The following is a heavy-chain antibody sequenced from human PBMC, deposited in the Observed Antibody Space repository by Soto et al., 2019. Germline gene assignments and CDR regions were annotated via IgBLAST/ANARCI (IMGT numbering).Heavy chain of an antibody. Sequence: ASVRVSCKASGYTFSNYGMHWVRQVPGQPLEWLGWISLYTGGTNYAQKLQGRVSMTTDTSTTTAYMELRSLRSDDTAVYYCARATKGYGTWFDPWGQGTLVTVSS. D-gene: IGHD5-18*01. J-gene: IGHJ5*02. V-gene: IGHV1-18*01. CDR3: ARATKGYGTWFDP. CDR1: GYTFSNYG. CDR2: ISLYTGGT.